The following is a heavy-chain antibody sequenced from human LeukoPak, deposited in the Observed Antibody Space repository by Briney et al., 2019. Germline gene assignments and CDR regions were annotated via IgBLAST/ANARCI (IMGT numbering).Heavy chain of an antibody. V-gene: IGHV3-30*03. CDR1: GFHFSSYG. D-gene: IGHD3-22*01. Sequence: GGSLRLSRAASGFHFSSYGMHWVRQAPGKGLEWVAVISYDGNNKYYAESVKGRFTISRDNSKNTLYLQMNSLRAEDTAVYYCATGLYYYDIGHPEFGYWGQGTLVTVSS. CDR2: ISYDGNNK. J-gene: IGHJ4*02. CDR3: ATGLYYYDIGHPEFGY.